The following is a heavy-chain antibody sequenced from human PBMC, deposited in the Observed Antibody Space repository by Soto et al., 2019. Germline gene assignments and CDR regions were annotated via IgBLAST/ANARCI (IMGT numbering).Heavy chain of an antibody. J-gene: IGHJ5*01. V-gene: IGHV1-69*01. D-gene: IGHD6-19*01. CDR2: IIPIFATS. Sequence: QVQLVQSGAEVRKPGSSVNVSCKASGGTFNSFAISWVRQAPGQGLECMGGIIPIFATSNYPLRFQGRVTITEDASTSTDYMELSSLRYEDAAVYYCERHPPYSSGWYVSRSWFDSWGQGTLVTVSS. CDR1: GGTFNSFA. CDR3: ERHPPYSSGWYVSRSWFDS.